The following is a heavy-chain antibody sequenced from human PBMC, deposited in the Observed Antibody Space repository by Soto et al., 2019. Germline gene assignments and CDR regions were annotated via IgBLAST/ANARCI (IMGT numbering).Heavy chain of an antibody. CDR3: AREHDSSNYYYYGMDV. CDR2: INPNSGGT. Sequence: XSLKVSCKASAYTFTGYYMHWVRQAPGQGLEWMGWINPNSGGTNYAQKFQGRVTMTRDTSISTAYMELSRLRSDDTAVYYCAREHDSSNYYYYGMDVWGQGTTVTASS. D-gene: IGHD4-4*01. CDR1: AYTFTGYY. J-gene: IGHJ6*02. V-gene: IGHV1-2*02.